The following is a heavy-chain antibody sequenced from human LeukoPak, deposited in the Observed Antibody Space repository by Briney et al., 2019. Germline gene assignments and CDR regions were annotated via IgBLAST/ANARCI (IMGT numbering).Heavy chain of an antibody. V-gene: IGHV3-9*01. CDR3: AKDLDDSSGYGFDY. CDR2: ISWNSGSI. D-gene: IGHD3-22*01. CDR1: GFTFDDYA. J-gene: IGHJ4*02. Sequence: GRSLRLSCAASGFTFDDYAMHWVRQAPGKGREWVSGISWNSGSIGYADSVKGRFTISRDNAKNSLYLQMNSLRAEDTALYYCAKDLDDSSGYGFDYWGQGTLVTVSS.